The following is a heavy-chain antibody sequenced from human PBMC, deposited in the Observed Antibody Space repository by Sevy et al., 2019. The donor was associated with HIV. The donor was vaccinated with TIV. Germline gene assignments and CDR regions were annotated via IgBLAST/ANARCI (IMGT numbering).Heavy chain of an antibody. D-gene: IGHD6-13*01. CDR2: IIPIFGTA. V-gene: IGHV1-69*13. Sequence: ASVKVSCKASGGTFSSYAISWVRQAPGQGLEWMGGIIPIFGTANYAQKFQGGVTITADESTGTAYLELSSLRSEDTAVYYCARDLAAAAPYYYYGMDVWGQGTTVTVSS. CDR3: ARDLAAAAPYYYYGMDV. CDR1: GGTFSSYA. J-gene: IGHJ6*02.